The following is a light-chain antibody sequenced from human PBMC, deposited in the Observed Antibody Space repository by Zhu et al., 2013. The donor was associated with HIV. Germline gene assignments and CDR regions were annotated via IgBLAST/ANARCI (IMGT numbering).Light chain of an antibody. CDR1: QSITNNF. V-gene: IGKV3-20*01. J-gene: IGKJ4*01. CDR2: GAF. CDR3: QQYGRSPRT. Sequence: EIVLTQSPGTLSLSPGERATFSCRASQSITNNFLAWYQQKPGQAPRLLIYGAFNRAAGIPDRFSGSGSGTDFALTISSLESEDFAVYYCQQYGRSPRTFGGGTKVEIK.